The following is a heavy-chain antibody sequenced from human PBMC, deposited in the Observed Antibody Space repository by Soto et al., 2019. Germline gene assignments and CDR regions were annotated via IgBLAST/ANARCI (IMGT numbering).Heavy chain of an antibody. D-gene: IGHD2-8*01. CDR2: ISSGSSNK. CDR1: GFTFSSYS. Sequence: GGSLRLSCAASGFTFSSYSMNWVRQAPGKGLEWVSSISSGSSNKYYADSVKGRFTVSRDNAKNSLHLQMSSLRVEDTAIYYCARRTNGYFAYWGQGALVTVSS. V-gene: IGHV3-21*01. CDR3: ARRTNGYFAY. J-gene: IGHJ4*02.